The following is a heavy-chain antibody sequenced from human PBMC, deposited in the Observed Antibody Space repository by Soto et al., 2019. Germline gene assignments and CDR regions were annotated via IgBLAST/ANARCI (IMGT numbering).Heavy chain of an antibody. CDR2: ISSRSSYT. J-gene: IGHJ4*02. CDR3: ARVLGKYYHDISGNYPNLAH. D-gene: IGHD3-22*01. V-gene: IGHV3-11*06. CDR1: GFTFSDYS. Sequence: PGGSLRLSCAASGFTFSDYSMNWIRQAPGKGLEWVSYISSRSSYTNYADSVKGRFTISRDNAKNSLYLQMNSLRAEDTAVYYCARVLGKYYHDISGNYPNLAHWGQGTLVPVSS.